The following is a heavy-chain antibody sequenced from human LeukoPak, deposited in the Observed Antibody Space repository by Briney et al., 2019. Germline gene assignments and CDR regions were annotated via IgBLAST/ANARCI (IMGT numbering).Heavy chain of an antibody. D-gene: IGHD2-2*01. CDR3: ARDQTDIVVVPARFYYYYYMDV. CDR2: IKQDGSEK. Sequence: GGSLRLSCAASGFTFSSYWMSWVRQAPGKGLEWVANIKQDGSEKYYVDSVKGRFTISSDNAKNSLYLQMNSLRAEDTAVYYCARDQTDIVVVPARFYYYYYMDVWGKGTTVTVPS. J-gene: IGHJ6*03. CDR1: GFTFSSYW. V-gene: IGHV3-7*01.